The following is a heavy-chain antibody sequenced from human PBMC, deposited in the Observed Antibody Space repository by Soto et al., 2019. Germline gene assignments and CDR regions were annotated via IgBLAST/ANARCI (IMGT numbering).Heavy chain of an antibody. J-gene: IGHJ6*02. Sequence: PSETLSLTCTVAGGSISSTDHYWGWIRQPPGKGLEWLGSIYYAGGTFLNPSLKRRATISVDTSRNQFSLRLSSVTASATAVYYCARLVFHCLRGSCDDYNFHGLDVWGQGTTVTVSS. CDR3: ARLVFHCLRGSCDDYNFHGLDV. D-gene: IGHD2-15*01. V-gene: IGHV4-39*01. CDR1: GGSISSTDHY. CDR2: IYYAGGT.